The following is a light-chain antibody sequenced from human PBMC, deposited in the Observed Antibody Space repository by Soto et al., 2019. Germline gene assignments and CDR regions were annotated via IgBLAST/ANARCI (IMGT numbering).Light chain of an antibody. V-gene: IGLV1-44*01. CDR1: SSNIGSNT. Sequence: QSVLTQPPSASGTPGQRVNISGSGSSSNIGSNTVNWYQQLPGTAPKLLSYNNNQRPSGVPDRFSGSKSGTSASLAISGLQSEDEADYYCAAWDDSLNGLVFGTGTKVTVL. CDR2: NNN. J-gene: IGLJ1*01. CDR3: AAWDDSLNGLV.